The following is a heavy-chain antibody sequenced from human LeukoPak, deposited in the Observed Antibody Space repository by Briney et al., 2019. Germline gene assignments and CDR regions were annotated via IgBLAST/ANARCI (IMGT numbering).Heavy chain of an antibody. V-gene: IGHV3-30*04. CDR3: AKAESVYGSGGSYYFDF. CDR1: GFTFSSYT. D-gene: IGHD3-10*01. Sequence: PGGSLRLSCAASGFTFSSYTIHWVRQAPGKGLEWVAVISYDGSNKYYADSVKGRFTISRDNSKNTLYLQMNSLRAEDTAVYYCAKAESVYGSGGSYYFDFWGQGTLVTVSS. J-gene: IGHJ4*02. CDR2: ISYDGSNK.